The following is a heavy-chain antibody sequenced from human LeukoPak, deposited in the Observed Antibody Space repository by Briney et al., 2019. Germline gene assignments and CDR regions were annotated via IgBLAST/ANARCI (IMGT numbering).Heavy chain of an antibody. CDR3: ATDSSRNIHDFVLS. Sequence: ASVTVSCKVSGYTLTELSMHWVRQAPGKGLEWMGGFDPEDGETIYAQKFQGRVTMTEDTSTDTAYMELSSLRSEDTAVYYCATDSSRNIHDFVLSWGQGTLVTVSS. V-gene: IGHV1-24*01. J-gene: IGHJ5*02. CDR2: FDPEDGET. D-gene: IGHD2-8*01. CDR1: GYTLTELS.